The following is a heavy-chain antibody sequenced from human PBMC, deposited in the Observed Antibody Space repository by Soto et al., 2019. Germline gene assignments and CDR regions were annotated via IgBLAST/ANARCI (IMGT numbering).Heavy chain of an antibody. D-gene: IGHD5-18*01. V-gene: IGHV4-59*01. CDR3: ARELWANDAFDI. Sequence: QVQLQESGPGLVKPSETLSLTCTVSGGSISSYYWSWIRQPPGKGLAWIGSIYYSGRTNYNPSLKSRVTISVDTSKNQFSLKLSSVTAADTAVYYCARELWANDAFDIWGQGTMVTVSS. CDR2: IYYSGRT. J-gene: IGHJ3*02. CDR1: GGSISSYY.